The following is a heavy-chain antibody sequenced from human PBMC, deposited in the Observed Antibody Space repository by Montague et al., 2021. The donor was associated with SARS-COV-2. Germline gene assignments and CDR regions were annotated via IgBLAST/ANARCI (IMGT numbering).Heavy chain of an antibody. CDR3: VRGIEAAGSYDY. CDR1: GDSVSRNSAT. J-gene: IGHJ4*02. Sequence: CAISGDSVSRNSATWNWIRQSPSRGLEWLGRTYYRSMWKSDYARSVKSRIAINPDTSKNQFSLQLCSVTPEDTALYYCVRGIEAAGSYDYWGQGTLVTVSS. D-gene: IGHD6-13*01. V-gene: IGHV6-1*01. CDR2: TYYRSMWKS.